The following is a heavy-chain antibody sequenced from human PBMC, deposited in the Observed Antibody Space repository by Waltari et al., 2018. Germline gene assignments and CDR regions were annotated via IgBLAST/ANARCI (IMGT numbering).Heavy chain of an antibody. CDR2: IYYSVST. J-gene: IGHJ4*02. Sequence: QVQLQESGPGLVKPSQTLSLTCTVSGGSISSGDYYWSWIRQPPGKGLEWIGYIYYSVSTYYNPALKSRVTRSVDTSKNQFSLKLSSVTAADTAVYYCAREKSYYNALDYWGQGTLVTVSS. V-gene: IGHV4-30-4*08. D-gene: IGHD3-10*01. CDR3: AREKSYYNALDY. CDR1: GGSISSGDYY.